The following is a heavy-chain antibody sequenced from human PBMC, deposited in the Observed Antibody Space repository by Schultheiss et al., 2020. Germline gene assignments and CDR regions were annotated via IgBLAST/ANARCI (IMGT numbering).Heavy chain of an antibody. Sequence: GGSLRLSCAASGFTFSKYSMNWVRQAPGKGLEWVSYISRSSSTIDYADSVKGRFIISRDNAKNSLHLQMNSLRDEDTAVYYCARSELGDLDVWGKGTTVTVSS. D-gene: IGHD1-7*01. CDR1: GFTFSKYS. CDR2: ISRSSSTI. V-gene: IGHV3-48*02. J-gene: IGHJ6*04. CDR3: ARSELGDLDV.